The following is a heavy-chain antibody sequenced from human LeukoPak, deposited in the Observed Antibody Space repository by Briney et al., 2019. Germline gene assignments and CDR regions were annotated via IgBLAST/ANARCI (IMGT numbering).Heavy chain of an antibody. CDR1: GYTFTGYY. CDR3: ARGVDTAVIPYYYYYMDV. CDR2: INPNSGGT. Sequence: ASLKVSCKASGYTFTGYYIHWVRQAPGQGLEWMGWINPNSGGTRYAQKFQGRVTMTRDTSISTAYMELSSLRSDATAVYYCARGVDTAVIPYYYYYMDVWGIGTTVTVSS. D-gene: IGHD5-18*01. J-gene: IGHJ6*03. V-gene: IGHV1-2*02.